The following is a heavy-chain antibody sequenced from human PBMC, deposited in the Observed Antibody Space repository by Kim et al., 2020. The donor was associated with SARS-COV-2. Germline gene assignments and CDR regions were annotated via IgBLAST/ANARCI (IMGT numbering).Heavy chain of an antibody. CDR3: AREVTYFGAGTSLFDY. V-gene: IGHV4-59*01. Sequence: PTLQHRVTISVETSKNQFSLKLKSLTAADAAVYYCAREVTYFGAGTSLFDYWGQGTLVTVSS. D-gene: IGHD6-19*01. J-gene: IGHJ4*02.